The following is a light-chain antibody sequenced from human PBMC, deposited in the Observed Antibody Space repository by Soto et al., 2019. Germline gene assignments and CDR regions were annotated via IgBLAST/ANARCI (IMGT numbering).Light chain of an antibody. CDR2: GSS. V-gene: IGKV3-15*01. CDR3: QQNNNWPRT. Sequence: ETVMTQFPATLSVSPGERATLSCRASQSVNSDLAWYQKKPGQAPRLLIYGSSTRATGIPARFSGGGSGTEFTLTISSLQSEDFAVYYCQQNNNWPRTFGQGPKVEMK. CDR1: QSVNSD. J-gene: IGKJ1*01.